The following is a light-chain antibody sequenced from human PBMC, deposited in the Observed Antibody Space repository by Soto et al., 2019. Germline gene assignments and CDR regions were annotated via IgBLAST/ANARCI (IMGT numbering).Light chain of an antibody. V-gene: IGLV2-14*02. CDR2: EVS. CDR3: SSYTTSSTYV. Sequence: QSALTQPASVSGSPGQSITISCTGSSGDVGTYNLVSWYQQHPGRAPKLIIFEVSDRPSGVSTRFSGSKSVNTASLTISGLQAEDEADYYCSSYTTSSTYVFGSGTKLTVL. J-gene: IGLJ1*01. CDR1: SGDVGTYNL.